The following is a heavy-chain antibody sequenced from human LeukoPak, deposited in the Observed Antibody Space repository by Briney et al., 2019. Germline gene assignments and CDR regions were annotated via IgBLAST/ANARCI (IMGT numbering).Heavy chain of an antibody. CDR1: GGTFSKYS. CDR3: ARDEYDGDY. CDR2: ITPLFGTA. V-gene: IGHV1-69*01. D-gene: IGHD3-3*01. J-gene: IGHJ4*02. Sequence: SVKVSCKASGGTFSKYSISWVRQRPGQGLEWMGGITPLFGTANYAQKFQGRVTITADESASTVYMELSSLRSEDTAVYYCARDEYDGDYWGQGTLVTVSS.